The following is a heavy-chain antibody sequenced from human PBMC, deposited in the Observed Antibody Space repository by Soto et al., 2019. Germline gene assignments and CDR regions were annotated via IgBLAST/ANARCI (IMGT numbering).Heavy chain of an antibody. J-gene: IGHJ4*02. CDR2: ISGSGGST. Sequence: GGSLRLSCAASGFTFSSYAMSWVRQAPGKGLEWVSAISGSGGSTYYADSVKGRFTISRDNSKNTLYLQMNSLRAEDTAVYYCAKVKDCSGGSCPYGYYFDYWGQGTLVTVSS. V-gene: IGHV3-23*01. CDR3: AKVKDCSGGSCPYGYYFDY. CDR1: GFTFSSYA. D-gene: IGHD2-15*01.